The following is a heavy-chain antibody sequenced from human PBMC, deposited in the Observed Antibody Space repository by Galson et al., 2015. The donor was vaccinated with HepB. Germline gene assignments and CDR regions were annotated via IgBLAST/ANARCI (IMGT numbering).Heavy chain of an antibody. CDR2: IFSNDEK. Sequence: PALVKPTQTLTLTCTVSGFSLSNARMGVSWIRQPPGKALEWLAHIFSNDEKSYSTSLKSRLTISKDTSKSQVVLTMTNMDPVDTATYYCARIAPMFLNTYYYDSSGPPYFDYWGQGTLVTVSS. J-gene: IGHJ4*02. V-gene: IGHV2-26*01. CDR3: ARIAPMFLNTYYYDSSGPPYFDY. D-gene: IGHD3-22*01. CDR1: GFSLSNARMG.